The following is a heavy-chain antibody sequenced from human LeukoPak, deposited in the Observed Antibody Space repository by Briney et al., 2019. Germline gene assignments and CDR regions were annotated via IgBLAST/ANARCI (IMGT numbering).Heavy chain of an antibody. Sequence: GGSLRLSCAASGFTFSSYAMHWVRQAPGKGLEWVAVISYDGSNKYYADSVEGRFTVSRANSRNTLYLQMDSLRAEDTAVYFCAKDALRHGDLYYFDYWGQGTSVIVSS. V-gene: IGHV3-30*04. CDR2: ISYDGSNK. CDR1: GFTFSSYA. D-gene: IGHD3-3*01. CDR3: AKDALRHGDLYYFDY. J-gene: IGHJ4*02.